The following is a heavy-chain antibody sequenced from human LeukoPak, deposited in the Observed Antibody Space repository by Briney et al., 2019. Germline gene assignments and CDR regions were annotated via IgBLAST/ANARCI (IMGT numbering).Heavy chain of an antibody. J-gene: IGHJ4*02. D-gene: IGHD2-2*01. Sequence: PGGSLRLSCAASGFTFSSYSMNCVRQAPGKGLEWVSSITSTSSYRYYADSVKGRFTISRDNAKNSLYLQMNSLRAEDTAVYYCARDAVGCSSTSCYDDYWGQGTLVTVSS. V-gene: IGHV3-21*01. CDR3: ARDAVGCSSTSCYDDY. CDR1: GFTFSSYS. CDR2: ITSTSSYR.